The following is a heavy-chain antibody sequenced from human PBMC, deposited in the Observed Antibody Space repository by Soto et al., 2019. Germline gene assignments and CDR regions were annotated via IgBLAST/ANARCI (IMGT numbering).Heavy chain of an antibody. CDR3: TTGTAVAGRYYYYGMDV. Sequence: GGSLRLSCAASGFTFSNVWMNWVRQAPGKGLEWVGRIKSKTDGGTTDYAAPVKGRFTISRDDSKNTLYLQMNSLKTEDTAVYYCTTGTAVAGRYYYYGMDVWGQGTTVTVSS. J-gene: IGHJ6*02. CDR2: IKSKTDGGTT. CDR1: GFTFSNVW. V-gene: IGHV3-15*07. D-gene: IGHD6-19*01.